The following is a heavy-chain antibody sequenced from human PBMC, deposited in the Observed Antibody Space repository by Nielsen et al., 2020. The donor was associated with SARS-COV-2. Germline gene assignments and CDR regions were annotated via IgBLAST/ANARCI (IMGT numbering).Heavy chain of an antibody. D-gene: IGHD5-12*01. V-gene: IGHV4-31*03. J-gene: IGHJ6*02. CDR1: GASISSGGNF. Sequence: SETLSLTCTVSGASISSGGNFWSWIRQHPGKGLEWIGYIYFTGRTSYNPSLKSRVAMSVDTSKNQFSLDLKSVTAADTAVYYCAREASGYDHYKYGMDVWGLGATVTVSS. CDR2: IYFTGRT. CDR3: AREASGYDHYKYGMDV.